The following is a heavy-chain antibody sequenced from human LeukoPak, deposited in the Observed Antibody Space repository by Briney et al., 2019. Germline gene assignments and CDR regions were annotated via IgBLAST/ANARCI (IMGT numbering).Heavy chain of an antibody. V-gene: IGHV4-4*07. CDR1: GGSISSYY. D-gene: IGHD5-18*01. CDR3: ARVGYSYANGMDV. CDR2: IYGSGST. J-gene: IGHJ6*02. Sequence: PSETLSLTCTVSGGSISSYYWSWIRQPPGKGLEWIGRIYGSGSTNYNPSLKSRVTMSVDTSKKQFSLNLRSVTAADTAVYYCARVGYSYANGMDVWGQGTTVTVSS.